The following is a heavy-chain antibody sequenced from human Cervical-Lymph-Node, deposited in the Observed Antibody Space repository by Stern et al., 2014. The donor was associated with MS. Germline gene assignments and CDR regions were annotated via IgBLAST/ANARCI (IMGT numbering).Heavy chain of an antibody. CDR3: AREVAGHRLGMMDV. Sequence: QVQLVESGAEVKKPGASVKVSFKACGYTFPSYYMHWVRHAPRQGLEWMGIINPSGGSTSYAQKFQGRVTMTRDTSTNTVYMELSSLRSDDTAVYYCAREVAGHRLGMMDVWGQGTTVTVSS. J-gene: IGHJ6*02. CDR2: INPSGGST. V-gene: IGHV1-46*01. D-gene: IGHD6-19*01. CDR1: GYTFPSYY.